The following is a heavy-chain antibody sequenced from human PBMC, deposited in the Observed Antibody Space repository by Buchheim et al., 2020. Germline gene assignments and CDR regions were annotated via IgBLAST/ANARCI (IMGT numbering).Heavy chain of an antibody. CDR1: GFTFSSYG. J-gene: IGHJ4*02. CDR3: AKSAGITIFGVVTYGDY. D-gene: IGHD3-3*01. V-gene: IGHV3-30*18. Sequence: QVQLVESGGGVVQPGRSLRLSCAASGFTFSSYGMHWVRQAPGKGLEWVAGISYDGSNKYYADSVKGRFTISRDNSKNTPYLQMNSLRAEDTAVYYCAKSAGITIFGVVTYGDYWGQGTL. CDR2: ISYDGSNK.